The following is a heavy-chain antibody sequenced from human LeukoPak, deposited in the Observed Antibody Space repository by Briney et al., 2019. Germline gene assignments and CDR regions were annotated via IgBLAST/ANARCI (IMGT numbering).Heavy chain of an antibody. V-gene: IGHV4-34*01. Sequence: SETLSLTCAVYGGSFSGYYWSWIRQPPGKGLEWIGEINHSGSTNYNPFLKSRVTISVDTSKNQFSLKLSSVTAADTAVYYCASPLREGYWGQGTLVTVSS. CDR2: INHSGST. CDR1: GGSFSGYY. J-gene: IGHJ4*02. CDR3: ASPLREGY.